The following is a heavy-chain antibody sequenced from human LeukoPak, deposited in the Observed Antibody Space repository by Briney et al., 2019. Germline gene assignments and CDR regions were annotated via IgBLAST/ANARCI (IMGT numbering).Heavy chain of an antibody. CDR2: ISGSGGST. D-gene: IGHD3-22*01. J-gene: IGHJ4*02. CDR1: GFTFSSYA. Sequence: GGSLRLSCAASGFTFSSYAMSWVRQAPGKGLEWVSAISGSGGSTYYADSVKGRFTISRDNSKNTLYLQMNSLRAEDTAVYYCAKVASIYDSSPNYFDYWGQGTLVTVSS. CDR3: AKVASIYDSSPNYFDY. V-gene: IGHV3-23*01.